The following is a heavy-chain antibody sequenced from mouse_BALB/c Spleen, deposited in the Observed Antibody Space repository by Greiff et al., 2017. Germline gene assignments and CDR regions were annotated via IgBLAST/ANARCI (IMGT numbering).Heavy chain of an antibody. CDR2: ILPGSGST. CDR3: ARSSYYCGSSPYYFDY. D-gene: IGHD1-1*01. V-gene: IGHV1-9*01. CDR1: GYTFSSYW. Sequence: QVQLQQSGAELMKPGASVKISCKATGYTFSSYWIEWVKQRPGHGLEWIGEILPGSGSTNYNEKFKGKATFTADTSSNTAYMRLSSLTSEDSAVYYCARSSYYCGSSPYYFDYWGQGTPLTVSS. J-gene: IGHJ2*01.